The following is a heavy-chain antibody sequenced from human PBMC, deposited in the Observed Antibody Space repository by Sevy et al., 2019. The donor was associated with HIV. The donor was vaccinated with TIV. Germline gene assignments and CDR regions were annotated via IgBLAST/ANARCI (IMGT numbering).Heavy chain of an antibody. V-gene: IGHV4-59*01. D-gene: IGHD1-26*01. J-gene: IGHJ5*02. CDR3: AREVGATWFDP. Sequence: SETLSFTCTVSGGSISSYYWSWIRQPPGKGLEWIGYIYYSGSTNYNPSLKSRVTISVDTSKNQFSLKLSSVTAADTAVYYCAREVGATWFDPWGQGTLVTVSS. CDR2: IYYSGST. CDR1: GGSISSYY.